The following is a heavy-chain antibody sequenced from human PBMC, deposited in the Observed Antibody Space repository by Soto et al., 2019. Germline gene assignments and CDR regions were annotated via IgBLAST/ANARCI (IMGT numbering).Heavy chain of an antibody. Sequence: GGSLRLSCAASGFTFSSYGMHWVRQAPGKGLEWVAVIWYDGSNKYYADSVKGRFTISRDNSKNTLYLQMNSLRAEDTAVYYCARFDYGDLRLYFDYWGQGTLVTVSS. CDR1: GFTFSSYG. CDR3: ARFDYGDLRLYFDY. D-gene: IGHD4-17*01. V-gene: IGHV3-33*01. J-gene: IGHJ4*02. CDR2: IWYDGSNK.